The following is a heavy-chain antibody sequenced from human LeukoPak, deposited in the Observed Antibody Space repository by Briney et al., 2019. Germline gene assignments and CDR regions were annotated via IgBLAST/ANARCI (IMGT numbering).Heavy chain of an antibody. D-gene: IGHD2-2*01. Sequence: SETMSLTCTVSGGSISSSSYYWGWIRQPAGKGLEWIGRIYTSGSTNYNPFLKSRVTMSVDTSKNQFSLKLSSVTAADTAVYYCARDLGVCSSISCPPDAFDIWGQGTMVTVSS. CDR2: IYTSGST. CDR1: GGSISSSSYY. J-gene: IGHJ3*02. V-gene: IGHV4-61*02. CDR3: ARDLGVCSSISCPPDAFDI.